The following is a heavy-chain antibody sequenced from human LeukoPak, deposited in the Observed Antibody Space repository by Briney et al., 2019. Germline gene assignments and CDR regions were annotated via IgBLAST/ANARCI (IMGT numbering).Heavy chain of an antibody. Sequence: PGGSLRLSCAASGFTFSDYYMSWIRQAPGKGLEWVSYISSSGSTIYYADSVKGRFTISRDNAKNSLYLQMNSLRAEDTAVDYCARDRLGLSTTCSDYWGQGTLVTVSS. CDR1: GFTFSDYY. CDR3: ARDRLGLSTTCSDY. D-gene: IGHD7-27*01. CDR2: ISSSGSTI. J-gene: IGHJ4*02. V-gene: IGHV3-11*04.